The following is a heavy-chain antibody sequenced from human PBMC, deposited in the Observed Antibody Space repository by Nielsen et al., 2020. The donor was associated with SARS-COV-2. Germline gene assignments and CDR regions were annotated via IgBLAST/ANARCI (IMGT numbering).Heavy chain of an antibody. CDR3: ARDRGWKLGIADY. V-gene: IGHV3-30*03. D-gene: IGHD2-15*01. CDR1: GFAFSSYG. CDR2: TSYDGTNK. Sequence: GESLKISCAASGFAFSSYGMHWVRQAPGKGLEWVAVTSYDGTNKHHADSVEGRFTISRDNSRNTLALQLDSLRAEDTAVYYCARDRGWKLGIADYWGQGTLVTVSS. J-gene: IGHJ4*02.